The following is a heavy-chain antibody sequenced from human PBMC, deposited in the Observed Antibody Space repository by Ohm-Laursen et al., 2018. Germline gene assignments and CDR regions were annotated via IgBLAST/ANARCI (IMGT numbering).Heavy chain of an antibody. D-gene: IGHD6-13*01. CDR1: GDSINSSY. J-gene: IGHJ5*02. CDR3: ARHKTAAGNLFDP. V-gene: IGHV4-59*08. CDR2: ISNSGNT. Sequence: SQTLSLTCIVSGDSINSSYWSWIRQPPGKGLEWIGFISNSGNTNYNPSLKSRVTISVDTSKNQISLKLSSVTAADTAVYYCARHKTAAGNLFDPWGQGTLVIVSS.